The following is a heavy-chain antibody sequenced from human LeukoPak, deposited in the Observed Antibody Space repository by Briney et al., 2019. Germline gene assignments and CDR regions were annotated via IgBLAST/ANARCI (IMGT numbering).Heavy chain of an antibody. CDR2: ISGSSGTT. D-gene: IGHD6-19*01. J-gene: IGHJ4*02. CDR1: GFTFSSYA. V-gene: IGHV3-23*01. Sequence: GGSLRLSCAASGFTFSSYAMSWVRQAPGKGLEWVSTISGSSGTTYYADSVKGRFTISRDNSKNTLYLQMNSLRAEDTAVYYCAKYEGIAVAGTPYYFDYWGQGTLVTVSS. CDR3: AKYEGIAVAGTPYYFDY.